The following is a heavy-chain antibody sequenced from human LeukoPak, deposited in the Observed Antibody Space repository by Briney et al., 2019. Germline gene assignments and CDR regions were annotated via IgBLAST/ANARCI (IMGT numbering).Heavy chain of an antibody. CDR3: ARVQGVVAATLLYYYMDV. D-gene: IGHD2-15*01. CDR1: GGTFSSYA. V-gene: IGHV1-69*13. J-gene: IGHJ6*03. Sequence: SVKVSCKASGGTFSSYAISWVRQAPGQGLEWMGGIIPIFGTANYAQKFQGRVTITADESTSTAYMELSSLRSEDTAVYYCARVQGVVAATLLYYYMDVWGKGTTVTVSS. CDR2: IIPIFGTA.